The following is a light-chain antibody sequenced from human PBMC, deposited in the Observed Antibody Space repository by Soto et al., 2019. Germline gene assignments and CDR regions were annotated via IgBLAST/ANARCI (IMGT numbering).Light chain of an antibody. CDR2: DAS. J-gene: IGKJ5*01. CDR1: QTVNTC. Sequence: DIQMTQSPSTLSASLGDRVTITCRASQTVNTCLAWYQQKPGKAPNLLIYDASTLERGVPSRFSGTGSGTEFTLTIDRLQPDDFATYYCQQYHTSSITFGQGTRLEIK. V-gene: IGKV1-5*01. CDR3: QQYHTSSIT.